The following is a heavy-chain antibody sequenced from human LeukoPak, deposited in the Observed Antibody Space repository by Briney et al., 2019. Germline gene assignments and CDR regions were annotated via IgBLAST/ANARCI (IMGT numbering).Heavy chain of an antibody. D-gene: IGHD5-18*01. CDR1: GYTFTSYY. Sequence: ASVKVSCKASGYTFTSYYMHWVRQASGQGLEWMGIINPSGGSTSYAQKFQGRVTMTRDTSTSTVYMELSSLRSEDTAVYYCARELRGYSYGYGVVSWGQGTLVTVSS. J-gene: IGHJ4*02. V-gene: IGHV1-46*01. CDR3: ARELRGYSYGYGVVS. CDR2: INPSGGST.